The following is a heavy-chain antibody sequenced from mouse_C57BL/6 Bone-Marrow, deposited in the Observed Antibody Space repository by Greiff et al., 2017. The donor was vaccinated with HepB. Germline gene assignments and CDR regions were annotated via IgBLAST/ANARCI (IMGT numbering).Heavy chain of an antibody. Sequence: QVQLKESGAELARPGASVKLSCKASGYTVTSYGISWVKQRTGQGLEWIGEIYPRSGNTYYNEKFKGKATLTADKSSSTAYMELRSLTSEDSAVYFCANDYPFAYWGQGTLVTVSA. D-gene: IGHD2-4*01. V-gene: IGHV1-81*01. CDR1: GYTVTSYG. J-gene: IGHJ3*01. CDR3: ANDYPFAY. CDR2: IYPRSGNT.